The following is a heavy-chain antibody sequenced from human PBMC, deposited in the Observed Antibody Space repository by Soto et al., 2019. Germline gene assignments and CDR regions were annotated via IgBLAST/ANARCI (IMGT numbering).Heavy chain of an antibody. CDR2: ISGGGDAT. V-gene: IGHV3-23*01. Sequence: EVQLLESGGDSVQPGGSVRLSCAGSGFTFINYAMNWVRQAPGKGLEWASTISGGGDATFFADSVRGRFTFSRDNSKNTVTLQMHSLGVDDTAVYYCARKVVGSTSRPDYWYFDLWGRGTLVTVSS. J-gene: IGHJ2*01. CDR3: ARKVVGSTSRPDYWYFDL. D-gene: IGHD2-21*01. CDR1: GFTFINYA.